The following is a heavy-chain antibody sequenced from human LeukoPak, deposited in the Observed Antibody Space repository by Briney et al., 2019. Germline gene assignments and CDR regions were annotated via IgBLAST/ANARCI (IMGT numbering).Heavy chain of an antibody. CDR1: GFTFSSYW. Sequence: GGSLRLSCAASGFTFSSYWMNWARQAPGKGLEWVGRIRTRIEGETTDYGAPVKGRFTISRDDSKTTLFLQMNSLMTADSAVYYCTTERNWELLRPYGLDIWGQGTTVIVSS. V-gene: IGHV3-15*01. CDR3: TTERNWELLRPYGLDI. J-gene: IGHJ6*02. CDR2: IRTRIEGETT. D-gene: IGHD1-26*01.